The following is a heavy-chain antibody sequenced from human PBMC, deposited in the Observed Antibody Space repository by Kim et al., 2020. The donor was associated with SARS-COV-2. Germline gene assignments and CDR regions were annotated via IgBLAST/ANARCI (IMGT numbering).Heavy chain of an antibody. Sequence: DSVKGRFTSARDNAKNSLYLQMNSLRAEDTAVYYCARDHGQQLGSRAFDIWGQGTMVTVSS. CDR3: ARDHGQQLGSRAFDI. D-gene: IGHD6-13*01. V-gene: IGHV3-11*01. J-gene: IGHJ3*02.